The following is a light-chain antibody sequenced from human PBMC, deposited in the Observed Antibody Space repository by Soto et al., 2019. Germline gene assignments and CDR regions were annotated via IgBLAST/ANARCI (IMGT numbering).Light chain of an antibody. Sequence: DIQMTQSPATLSASVGDRVTITCRASQSVRSWLAWYQQKPGTAPKLLIFDASRLESGVPSRFSGSASGTEFALTISSLQPDDFATYYCQQLNSYPLFGPGTKVDI. CDR1: QSVRSW. CDR2: DAS. J-gene: IGKJ3*01. V-gene: IGKV1-5*01. CDR3: QQLNSYPL.